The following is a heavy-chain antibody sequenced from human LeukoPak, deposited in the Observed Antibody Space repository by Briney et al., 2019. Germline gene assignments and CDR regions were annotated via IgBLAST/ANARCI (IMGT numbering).Heavy chain of an antibody. CDR3: ARVAEDIVVVPAARRYYYYGMDV. V-gene: IGHV3-74*01. J-gene: IGHJ6*02. D-gene: IGHD2-2*01. Sequence: GGSLRLSCAASGFTFSSYWMHWVRQAPGKGLVWVSRINSDGSSTSYADSVKGRFTISRDNAKTTLYLQMNSLRAEDTAVYYCARVAEDIVVVPAARRYYYYGMDVWGQGTTVTVSS. CDR2: INSDGSST. CDR1: GFTFSSYW.